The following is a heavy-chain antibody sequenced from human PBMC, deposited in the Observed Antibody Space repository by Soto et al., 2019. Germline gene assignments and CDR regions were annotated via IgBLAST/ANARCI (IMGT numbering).Heavy chain of an antibody. Sequence: QVHLVQSGGEVKKPGASVKISCQTSGYTFSNYGITWVRQAPGQGLEWVGWVNGDSGNTNYAQNTEGRVTMTTDASTATADMELRNLRSDDTATYYCARGTGLNDGSDLWGQGTVVCVSS. J-gene: IGHJ3*01. CDR1: GYTFSNYG. V-gene: IGHV1-18*01. CDR2: VNGDSGNT. CDR3: ARGTGLNDGSDL.